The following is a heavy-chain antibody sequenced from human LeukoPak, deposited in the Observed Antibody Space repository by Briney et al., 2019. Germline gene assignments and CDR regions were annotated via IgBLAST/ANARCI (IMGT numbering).Heavy chain of an antibody. D-gene: IGHD4/OR15-4a*01. V-gene: IGHV4-39*01. CDR3: ARRVPYFDY. J-gene: IGHJ4*02. CDR2: MYYSGST. Sequence: SETLSLTCTVSGGSISSSSYYWGWIRQPPGKGREWIGSMYYSGSTYYNPSLKSRVTISVDTSKNQFSLKLSSATAADTAVYYCARRVPYFDYWGQGTLVTVSS. CDR1: GGSISSSSYY.